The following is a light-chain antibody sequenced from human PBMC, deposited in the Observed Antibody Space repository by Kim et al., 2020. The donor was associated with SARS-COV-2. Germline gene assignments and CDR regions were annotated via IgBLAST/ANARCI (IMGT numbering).Light chain of an antibody. CDR1: QSVSSNS. V-gene: IGKV3-20*01. Sequence: PGERATPSCRASQSVSSNSLAWYQQRPAQAPRLLIYGASSRATGIPDRFSGSGSGTDFTLTISSLGPEDFAVYYCQQRDSSPITFGQGTRLEIK. CDR3: QQRDSSPIT. J-gene: IGKJ5*01. CDR2: GAS.